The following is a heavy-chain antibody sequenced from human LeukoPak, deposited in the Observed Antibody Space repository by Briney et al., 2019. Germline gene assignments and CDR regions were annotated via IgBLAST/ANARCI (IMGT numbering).Heavy chain of an antibody. J-gene: IGHJ4*02. CDR1: GGSISSYY. CDR3: ARMMTTVIHFDY. D-gene: IGHD4-17*01. Sequence: SETLSLTCTVSGGSISSYYWSWIRQPPGKGLEWIGYIYYSGSTNYNPSLKSRVTISVDTSKNQLSLKLSSVTAADTAVYYCARMMTTVIHFDYWGQGTLVTVSS. V-gene: IGHV4-59*01. CDR2: IYYSGST.